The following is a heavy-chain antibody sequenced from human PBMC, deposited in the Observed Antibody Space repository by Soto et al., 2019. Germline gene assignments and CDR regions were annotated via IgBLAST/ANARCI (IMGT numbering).Heavy chain of an antibody. CDR3: TSTLGY. J-gene: IGHJ4*02. D-gene: IGHD7-27*01. CDR1: GFTFSNAW. Sequence: GGSLSLSCAGSGFTFSNAWMTWVRQAPGKGLEWVGLIKTKSDDGTTDYSAPVKGRFTISRDDSKNTLYLHMTSLKTEDTAVYYCTSTLGYWGPGALVTVSS. CDR2: IKTKSDDGTT. V-gene: IGHV3-15*01.